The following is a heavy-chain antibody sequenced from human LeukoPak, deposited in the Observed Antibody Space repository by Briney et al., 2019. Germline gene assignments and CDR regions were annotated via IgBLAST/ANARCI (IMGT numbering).Heavy chain of an antibody. CDR1: GFTFSSYS. Sequence: GSLRLSCAASGFTFSSYSMNWVRQAPGKGLEWVSSISSSSSYIYYADSVKGRFTISRDNAKNSLYLQMDSLRAEDTAVYYCARVGSWPYFDYWGQGTLVTVSS. V-gene: IGHV3-21*01. CDR3: ARVGSWPYFDY. J-gene: IGHJ4*02. D-gene: IGHD6-13*01. CDR2: ISSSSSYI.